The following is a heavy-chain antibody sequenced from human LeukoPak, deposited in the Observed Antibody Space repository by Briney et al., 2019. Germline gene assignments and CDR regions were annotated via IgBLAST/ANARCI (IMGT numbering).Heavy chain of an antibody. CDR3: AKARHYDILTGYFDY. D-gene: IGHD3-9*01. CDR1: EFTFSNYA. J-gene: IGHJ4*02. CDR2: ISGNGGKI. V-gene: IGHV3-23*01. Sequence: GGSLRLSCAASEFTFSNYAMAWVRQAPGEGLEWVSGISGNGGKIYYADSVKGRFTISRDNAKNSLYLQMNSLRAEDMALYYCAKARHYDILTGYFDYWGQGTLVTASS.